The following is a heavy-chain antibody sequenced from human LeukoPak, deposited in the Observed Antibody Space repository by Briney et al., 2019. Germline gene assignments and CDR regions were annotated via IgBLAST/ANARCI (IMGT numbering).Heavy chain of an antibody. Sequence: ASVKVSCKASGYTFTSYYMHWVRQAPGQGLEWMGIINPNGGSTSYAQKFQGRVTKTRDTSTSTVYMELSSLRSEDTAVYDCASSGRYCSGGSCKNSYYFDYWGQGTLVTVSS. CDR2: INPNGGST. CDR3: ASSGRYCSGGSCKNSYYFDY. CDR1: GYTFTSYY. D-gene: IGHD2-15*01. V-gene: IGHV1-46*01. J-gene: IGHJ4*02.